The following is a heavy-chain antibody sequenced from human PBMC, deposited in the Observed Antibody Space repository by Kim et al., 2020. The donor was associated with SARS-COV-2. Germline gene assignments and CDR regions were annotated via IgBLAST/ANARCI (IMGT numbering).Heavy chain of an antibody. V-gene: IGHV3-15*01. Sequence: TAGGTTVYAHPVNGRFTISRDDSKTTLYLKINSRKTEDTAVYYCTRGGAGWGQGTLVTVSS. CDR2: TAGGTT. J-gene: IGHJ4*02. CDR3: TRGGAG. D-gene: IGHD3-10*01.